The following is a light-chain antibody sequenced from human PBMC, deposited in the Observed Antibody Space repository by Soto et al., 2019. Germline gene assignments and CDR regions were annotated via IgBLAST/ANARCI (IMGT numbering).Light chain of an antibody. CDR1: QSVSNNY. CDR3: QQYGSSPPYT. Sequence: EVVLTQSPGTLSLSPGERATLSCRASQSVSNNYLAWYQQKTGQSPKLLIFGSSDRDTGIPDRFSGSGSGTDFTLTISSLEPEDFAVYYCQQYGSSPPYTFGQGTKLEIK. V-gene: IGKV3-20*01. J-gene: IGKJ2*01. CDR2: GSS.